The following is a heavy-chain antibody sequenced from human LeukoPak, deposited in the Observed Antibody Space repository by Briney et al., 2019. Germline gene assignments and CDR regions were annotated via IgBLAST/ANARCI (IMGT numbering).Heavy chain of an antibody. Sequence: GGSLRLSCAASGFTFSSYWMHWVRQAPGKGLVWVSRINRDGSNTGNADSVKGRFTISRDNARNTLYLQMNSLRAEDTAVYYCARVPVITNRPYVMDVWGQGTTVTVSS. CDR3: ARVPVITNRPYVMDV. D-gene: IGHD3-16*01. J-gene: IGHJ6*02. V-gene: IGHV3-74*01. CDR2: INRDGSNT. CDR1: GFTFSSYW.